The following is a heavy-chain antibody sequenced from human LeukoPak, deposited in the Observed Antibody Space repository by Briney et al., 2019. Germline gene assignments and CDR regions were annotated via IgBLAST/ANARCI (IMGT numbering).Heavy chain of an antibody. D-gene: IGHD3-3*01. V-gene: IGHV3-74*01. CDR1: GFTFSSYW. CDR3: ARGYYDFWSGYRIDY. CDR2: INSDGSST. Sequence: PGGSLRLSCAASGFTFSSYWMYWVRQAPGKGLVWVSRINSDGSSTSYADSVKGRFTISRDNAKNTLYLQMNSLRAEDTAVYYCARGYYDFWSGYRIDYWGQGTLVTVSS. J-gene: IGHJ4*02.